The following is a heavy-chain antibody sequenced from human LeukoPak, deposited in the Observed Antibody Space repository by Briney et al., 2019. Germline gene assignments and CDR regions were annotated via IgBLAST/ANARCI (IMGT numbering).Heavy chain of an antibody. Sequence: SGTLSLTCDVSGGSITQTNYWTWVRQPPGKGLEWIGEIDHSGNTKYNPSLKNRLTISVDTSENQFSLNLSSVTATAVYYCVIFIMGTTTTDYWGQGTLVTVSS. V-gene: IGHV4-4*02. D-gene: IGHD1-26*01. J-gene: IGHJ4*02. CDR3: FIMGTTTTDY. CDR2: IDHSGNT. CDR1: GGSITQTNY.